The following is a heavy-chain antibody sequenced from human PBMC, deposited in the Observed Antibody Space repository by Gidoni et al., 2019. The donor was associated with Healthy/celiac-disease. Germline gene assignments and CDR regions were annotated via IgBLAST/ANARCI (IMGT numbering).Heavy chain of an antibody. CDR1: GYTFTGYY. V-gene: IGHV1-2*02. CDR3: ARDDYDYIWGSYRHSDY. D-gene: IGHD3-16*02. CDR2: INPNSGGT. Sequence: QVQLVQSGAEVKKPGASVKVFCKASGYTFTGYYMHWVRQAPGQGLEWMGWINPNSGGTNYAQKFQGRVTMTRDTSISTAYMELSRLRSDDTAVYYCARDDYDYIWGSYRHSDYWGQGTLVTVSS. J-gene: IGHJ4*02.